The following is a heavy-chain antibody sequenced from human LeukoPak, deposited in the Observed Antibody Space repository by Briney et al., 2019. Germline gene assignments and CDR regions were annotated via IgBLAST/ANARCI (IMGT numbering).Heavy chain of an antibody. CDR1: RFTFSSYG. D-gene: IGHD2-15*01. CDR2: ITASGDRT. Sequence: PGGSLRLSCAASRFTFSSYGMHWVRQAPGKGLEWVSGITASGDRTYYADSVQGRFTMSRDKSKNTVYLKMNSLRVDDTAVYYCARRDIVVIVSASDYCGQGTLVTVSS. V-gene: IGHV3-23*01. CDR3: ARRDIVVIVSASDY. J-gene: IGHJ4*02.